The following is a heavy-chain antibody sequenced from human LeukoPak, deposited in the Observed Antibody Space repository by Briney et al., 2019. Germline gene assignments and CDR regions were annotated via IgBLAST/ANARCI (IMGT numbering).Heavy chain of an antibody. J-gene: IGHJ4*02. CDR3: AKDRPLYSGSQHFDY. V-gene: IGHV3-30*18. D-gene: IGHD1-26*01. CDR2: ISYDGGSI. CDR1: GFTFGSFG. Sequence: GRSLRLSCAASGFTFGSFGMHWVRQAPGKGLEWVAVISYDGGSIYYADSVKGRFTISRDNSKNTLYLQMNGLRAEDTGVYYCAKDRPLYSGSQHFDYWGQGTLVTVSS.